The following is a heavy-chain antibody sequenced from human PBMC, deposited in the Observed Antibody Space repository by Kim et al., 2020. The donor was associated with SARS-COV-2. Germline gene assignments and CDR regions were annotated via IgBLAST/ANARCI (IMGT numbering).Heavy chain of an antibody. D-gene: IGHD2-8*02. Sequence: SETLSLTCAVSGGALSVGSYCWSWIRQPPGKGLEWIGYTYYTGSTNYHPSLKSRVTISMDMSKNQISLKLTSVTAADTAVYYCARIPVLYTGGTYWGQGALVTVSS. J-gene: IGHJ4*02. CDR3: ARIPVLYTGGTY. CDR1: GGALSVGSYC. V-gene: IGHV4-61*01. CDR2: TYYTGST.